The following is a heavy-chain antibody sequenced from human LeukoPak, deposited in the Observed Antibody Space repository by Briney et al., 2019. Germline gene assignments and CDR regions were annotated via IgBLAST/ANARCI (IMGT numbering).Heavy chain of an antibody. V-gene: IGHV1-69*05. D-gene: IGHD6-19*01. CDR1: GGTFSSYA. J-gene: IGHJ3*02. CDR3: AREPLRQQWLVDAFDI. Sequence: GASVKVSCKASGGTFSSYAISWVRQASGQGLEWMGGIIPIFGTANYAQKFQGRVTITTDKSTSTAYMELSSLRSEDTAVYYCAREPLRQQWLVDAFDIWGQGTMVTVSS. CDR2: IIPIFGTA.